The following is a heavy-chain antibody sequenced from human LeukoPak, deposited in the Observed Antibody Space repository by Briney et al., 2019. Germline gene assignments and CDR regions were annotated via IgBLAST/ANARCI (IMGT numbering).Heavy chain of an antibody. V-gene: IGHV3-53*01. CDR2: IYSGGST. J-gene: IGHJ4*02. D-gene: IGHD3-10*01. CDR3: ASNGYYGSGSYLDY. Sequence: PGGSLRLSCAASGFTFSSYAMNWVRQAPGKGLEWVSVIYSGGSTYYADSVKGRFTISRDNSKNTLYLQMNSLRAEDTAVYYCASNGYYGSGSYLDYWGQGTLVTVSS. CDR1: GFTFSSYA.